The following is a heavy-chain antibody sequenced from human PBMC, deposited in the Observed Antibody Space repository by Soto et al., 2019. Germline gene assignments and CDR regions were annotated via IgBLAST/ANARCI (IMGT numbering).Heavy chain of an antibody. V-gene: IGHV4-4*02. D-gene: IGHD3-22*01. CDR3: AGSGYYHNSGMDV. J-gene: IGHJ6*02. CDR2: IYHSGST. CDR1: GGSISSSNW. Sequence: SETLSLASAVSGGSISSSNWWSWVRQPPGKGLEWIGEIYHSGSTNYNPSLKSRVTISVDRSKNQFSLKLSSVTAADTAVYYCAGSGYYHNSGMDVWGQGTTVTVSS.